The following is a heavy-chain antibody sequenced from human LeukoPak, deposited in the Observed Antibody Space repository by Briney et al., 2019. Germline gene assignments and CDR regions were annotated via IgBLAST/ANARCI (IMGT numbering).Heavy chain of an antibody. CDR2: ISLYNGNT. CDR3: ASVGEQQLVTDHDAFDI. J-gene: IGHJ3*02. D-gene: IGHD6-13*01. Sequence: GASVKVSCKASGYNFKSYDIIWVRQAPGQGLEWTGWISLYNGNTNYALKLQGRVTMTTDTSTNTAYMELSSLRSEDTAVYYCASVGEQQLVTDHDAFDIWGQGTMVTVSS. V-gene: IGHV1-18*01. CDR1: GYNFKSYD.